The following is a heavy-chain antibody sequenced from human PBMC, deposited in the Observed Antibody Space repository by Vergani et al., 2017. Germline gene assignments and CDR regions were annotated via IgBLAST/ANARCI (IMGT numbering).Heavy chain of an antibody. J-gene: IGHJ6*03. V-gene: IGHV3-30*18. Sequence: QVHLVESGGGVVQPGRSLTLSCVASGFSFRGHGMHWVRQAPGKGLEWVAVISYDGSNKYYADSVKGRFTISRDNSKNTLYLQMNSLRAEDTAVYYCAKASSRYYYYYYMDVWGKGTTVTISS. CDR2: ISYDGSNK. CDR1: GFSFRGHG. CDR3: AKASSRYYYYYYMDV.